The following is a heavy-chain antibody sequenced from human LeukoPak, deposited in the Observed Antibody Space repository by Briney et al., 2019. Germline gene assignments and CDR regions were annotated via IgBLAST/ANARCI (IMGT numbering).Heavy chain of an antibody. J-gene: IGHJ4*02. Sequence: PGGSLRLSCAASGFTFSSYAMSWVRQAPGKGLEWVSAISSSGGSTYYADSVKGRFTISRDNSKNTLYLQMNSLRAEDTAVYYCAKDKRRYYYDSSGYYYVYYFDYWGQGTLVTVSS. CDR3: AKDKRRYYYDSSGYYYVYYFDY. CDR1: GFTFSSYA. V-gene: IGHV3-23*01. CDR2: ISSSGGST. D-gene: IGHD3-22*01.